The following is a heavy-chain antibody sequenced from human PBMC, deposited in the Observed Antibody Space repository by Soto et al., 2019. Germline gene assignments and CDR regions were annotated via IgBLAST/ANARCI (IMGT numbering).Heavy chain of an antibody. Sequence: GGSLRLSCAASGFTFSSYAMSWVRQAPGKGLEWVSAISGSGGSTYYADSMKGRFTISRDNSKNTLYLQMNSLRAEDTAVYYCAKRLSGKPTTWYMDVWGKGTTVTVSS. CDR1: GFTFSSYA. CDR2: ISGSGGST. J-gene: IGHJ6*03. CDR3: AKRLSGKPTTWYMDV. V-gene: IGHV3-23*01. D-gene: IGHD1-26*01.